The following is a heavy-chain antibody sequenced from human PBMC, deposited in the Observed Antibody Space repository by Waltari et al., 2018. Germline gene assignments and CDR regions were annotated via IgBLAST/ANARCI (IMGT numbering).Heavy chain of an antibody. Sequence: EVQLVESGGGLVKPGGSLRLSCAASGFTFSNAWMSWVRQAPGKGLEWVGRIKSKTDGGTTDYAAPVKGRFTSSRDDSKNTLYLQMNSLKTEDTAVYYCTTDRQQLKGPSDYWGQGTLVTVSS. V-gene: IGHV3-15*01. D-gene: IGHD6-13*01. CDR1: GFTFSNAW. CDR2: IKSKTDGGTT. CDR3: TTDRQQLKGPSDY. J-gene: IGHJ4*02.